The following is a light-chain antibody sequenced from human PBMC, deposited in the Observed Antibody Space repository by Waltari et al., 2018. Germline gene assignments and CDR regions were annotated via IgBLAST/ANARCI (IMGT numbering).Light chain of an antibody. V-gene: IGKV3-11*01. CDR3: QQRNIGPLT. CDR1: KSVSNS. CDR2: DTS. J-gene: IGKJ4*01. Sequence: EAVLTQSLATLSLSLGEGATLPCRASKSVSNSLAWYQQKPGQPPRPLIYDTSNRASGIPARFSARGSGTDFTLSITSLEAEDFAVYYCQQRNIGPLTFGGGTKVEIK.